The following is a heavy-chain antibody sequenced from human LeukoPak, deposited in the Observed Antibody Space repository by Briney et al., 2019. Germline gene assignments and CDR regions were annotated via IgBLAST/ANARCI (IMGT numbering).Heavy chain of an antibody. Sequence: GGSLRLSCAASGFTFSNYAMRWVRQAPGKGLEWVSGISGSGDSAYYADSVKGRFTISRDNAKNSLYLQMNSLRAEDTAVYYCARDPGYSYGTDAFDIWGQGTMVTVSS. J-gene: IGHJ3*02. CDR3: ARDPGYSYGTDAFDI. D-gene: IGHD5-18*01. CDR2: ISGSGDSA. V-gene: IGHV3-23*01. CDR1: GFTFSNYA.